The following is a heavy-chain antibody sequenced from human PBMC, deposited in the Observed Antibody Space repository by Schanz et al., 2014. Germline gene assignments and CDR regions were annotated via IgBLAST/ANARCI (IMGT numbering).Heavy chain of an antibody. J-gene: IGHJ5*02. D-gene: IGHD3-10*01. CDR1: GFPFSDYF. CDR3: ARPALWFGDNCFDP. Sequence: QVQLVDSGGGLVKPGGSLRLSCTASGFPFSDYFMAWIRQPPGRGLEWVSYIGNGGVTIYYADSVKGRFTISRDNAKNTLYLQMNSLRAEDTAVYYCARPALWFGDNCFDPWGQGTLVTDSS. V-gene: IGHV3-11*04. CDR2: IGNGGVTI.